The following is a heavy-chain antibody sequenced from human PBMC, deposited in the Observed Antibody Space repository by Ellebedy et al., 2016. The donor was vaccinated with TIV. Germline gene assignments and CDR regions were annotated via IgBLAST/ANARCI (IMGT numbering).Heavy chain of an antibody. V-gene: IGHV1-46*01. CDR2: INPSGGST. Sequence: ASVKVSXXASGYTFTSYYMHWVRQAPGQGLEWMGIINPSGGSTSYAQKFQGRVTMTRDTSTSTVYMELSSLRSEDTAVYYCAAGGYTVWSGYLPPFDYWGQGTLVTVSS. D-gene: IGHD3-3*01. CDR3: AAGGYTVWSGYLPPFDY. J-gene: IGHJ4*02. CDR1: GYTFTSYY.